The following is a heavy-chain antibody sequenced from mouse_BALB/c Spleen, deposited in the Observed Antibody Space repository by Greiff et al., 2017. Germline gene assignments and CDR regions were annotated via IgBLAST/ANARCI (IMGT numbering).Heavy chain of an antibody. V-gene: IGHV10-1*02. CDR1: GFTFNTYA. J-gene: IGHJ2*01. CDR3: VRHNGLDY. D-gene: IGHD1-2*01. Sequence: EVMLVESGGGLVQPKGSLKLSCAASGFTFNTYAMNWVRQAPGKGLEWVARIRSKSNNYATYYADSVKDRFTISRDDSQSMLYLQMNNLKTEDTAMYYCVRHNGLDYWGQGTTLTVSS. CDR2: IRSKSNNYAT.